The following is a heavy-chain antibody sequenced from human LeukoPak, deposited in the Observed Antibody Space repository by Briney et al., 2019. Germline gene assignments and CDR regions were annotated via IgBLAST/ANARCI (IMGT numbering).Heavy chain of an antibody. Sequence: PGGSLRLSCAASGFTVSSNYMSWVRQAPGKGLEWVAVIWSDATNRFYAESVKGRFTISRDNSQNTVFLQMNSLRVKDTAIYYCARDAQRGFDYSNSLKNWGHGTLVTVSS. CDR3: ARDAQRGFDYSNSLKN. D-gene: IGHD4-11*01. CDR2: IWSDATNR. CDR1: GFTVSSNY. V-gene: IGHV3-33*08. J-gene: IGHJ4*01.